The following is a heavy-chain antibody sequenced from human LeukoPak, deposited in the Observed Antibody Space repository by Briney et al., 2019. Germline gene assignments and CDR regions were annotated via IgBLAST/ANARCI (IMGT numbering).Heavy chain of an antibody. CDR1: GGTITHFV. V-gene: IGHV1-69*06. D-gene: IGHD3-10*01. Sequence: GSSVKVSCKTNGGTITHFVISWLRQAPGQGLESMRGTAPISGTPVSPQKFQDRANITADTSTNTAYMEMSSLTSGDTAMYYCAREGEYYAESGKLIDAADVWGQGTMVIVSA. CDR3: AREGEYYAESGKLIDAADV. CDR2: TAPISGTP. J-gene: IGHJ3*01.